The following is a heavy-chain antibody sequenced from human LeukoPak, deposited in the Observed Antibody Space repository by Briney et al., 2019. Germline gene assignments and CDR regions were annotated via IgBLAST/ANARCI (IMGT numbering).Heavy chain of an antibody. CDR2: ITWNSDDM. D-gene: IGHD3-9*01. CDR3: TKVTDWRTGLDY. J-gene: IGHJ4*02. CDR1: GFTFDGYG. Sequence: SLRLSCAASGFTFDGYGMYWVRQAPGKGLEWVSGITWNSDDMAYADSVKGRFTISRDNAKNCLYLQMNSLRVEDTALYYCTKVTDWRTGLDYWDQGTLVTVSS. V-gene: IGHV3-9*01.